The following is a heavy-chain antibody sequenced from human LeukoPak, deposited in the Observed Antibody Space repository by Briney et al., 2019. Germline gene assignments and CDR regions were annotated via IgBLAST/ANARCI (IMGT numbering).Heavy chain of an antibody. CDR3: ARDRGWYHADS. D-gene: IGHD6-19*01. J-gene: IGHJ4*02. CDR1: GFTFSSSW. Sequence: PGGSLRLSCAASGFTFSSSWMGWARQAPGKGLEWVANIKEDGSWKHYAVSVQGRFTISRDNAKNSLCLQMNSLRAEGTAVYYCARDRGWYHADSWGQGTLVTVSS. V-gene: IGHV3-7*01. CDR2: IKEDGSWK.